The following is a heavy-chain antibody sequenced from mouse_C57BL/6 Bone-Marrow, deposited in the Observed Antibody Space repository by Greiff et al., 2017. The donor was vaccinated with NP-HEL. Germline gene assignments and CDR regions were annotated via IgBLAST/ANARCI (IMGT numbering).Heavy chain of an antibody. CDR2: IDPEDGET. CDR3: ARGILLGAMDY. J-gene: IGHJ4*01. D-gene: IGHD4-1*01. Sequence: VQLKESGAELVKPGDSVNLSCTASGFNIKDYYMHWVKQRTEQGLEWIGRIDPEDGETKYAPKFQGKATITADTSSNTAYLQLSSLTSEDTAVYYCARGILLGAMDYWGQGTSVTVSS. CDR1: GFNIKDYY. V-gene: IGHV14-2*01.